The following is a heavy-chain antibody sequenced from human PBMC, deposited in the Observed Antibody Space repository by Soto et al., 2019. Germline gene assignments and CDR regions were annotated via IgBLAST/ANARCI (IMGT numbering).Heavy chain of an antibody. J-gene: IGHJ6*02. Sequence: GASVKVSCKASGGTFSSYAISWVRQAPGQGLEWMGGIIPIFGTANYAQKLQGRVTITADESTSTAYMELSSLRSEDTAVYYCARYSGSYNDYYYYYGMDVWGQGTTVTVSS. D-gene: IGHD1-26*01. CDR1: GGTFSSYA. CDR2: IIPIFGTA. V-gene: IGHV1-69*13. CDR3: ARYSGSYNDYYYYYGMDV.